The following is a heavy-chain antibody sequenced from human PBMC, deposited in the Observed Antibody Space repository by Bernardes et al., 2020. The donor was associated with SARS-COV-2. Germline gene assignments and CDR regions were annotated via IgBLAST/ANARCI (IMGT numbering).Heavy chain of an antibody. V-gene: IGHV4-34*01. CDR3: TGTKATRTDS. Sequence: SETLSLTCAVSSESFSGYYWGWIRQPPGKGLEWIGEVNHSGSTNYNPSLKSRITISLDTSDNQFSLRLTSVTAADTAVYYCTGTKATRTDSWGQGTLVTVSS. J-gene: IGHJ5*01. CDR2: VNHSGST. CDR1: SESFSGYY.